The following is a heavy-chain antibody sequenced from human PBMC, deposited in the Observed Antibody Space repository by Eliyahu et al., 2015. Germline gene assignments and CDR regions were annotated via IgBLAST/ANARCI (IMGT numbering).Heavy chain of an antibody. Sequence: QVQLVESGGGVVQPGRSLRXSCAASGFTFXSYGMHWVRQAPGKGLGWVAVIWYDGSNKYXADXVKGRFTISRDNSKNTLYLQMNSLRAEDTAVYYCARVSGSYPREYYFDYWGQGTLVTVSS. CDR3: ARVSGSYPREYYFDY. CDR1: GFTFXSYG. CDR2: IWYDGSNK. V-gene: IGHV3-33*01. D-gene: IGHD1-26*01. J-gene: IGHJ4*02.